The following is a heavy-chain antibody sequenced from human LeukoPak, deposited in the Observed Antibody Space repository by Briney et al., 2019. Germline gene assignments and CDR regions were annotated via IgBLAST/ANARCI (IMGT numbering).Heavy chain of an antibody. V-gene: IGHV5-51*01. CDR3: VRHRSGYDRTAFDY. J-gene: IGHJ4*02. CDR2: IYPGDSDT. CDR1: GYSFTKFW. D-gene: IGHD5-12*01. Sequence: GESLKISCKGSGYSFTKFWIGWVRQMPGKGLEWMGIIYPGDSDTRYSPSFQGQVTLLVDTSISTAYLQWSSLRASDTAMYYCVRHRSGYDRTAFDYWGQGTLVTVSS.